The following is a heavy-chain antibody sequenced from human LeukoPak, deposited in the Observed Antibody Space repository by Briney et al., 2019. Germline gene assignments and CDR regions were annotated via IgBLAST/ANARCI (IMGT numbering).Heavy chain of an antibody. J-gene: IGHJ4*02. CDR3: ARDYGGNSLYDY. Sequence: SVKVSCKASGGTFSSYAISWVRQAPGQGLEWMGRIVPILGIANYAQKFQGRVTITADKSTSTAYMELSSLRSEDTAVYYCARDYGGNSLYDYWGQGTLVTVSS. D-gene: IGHD4-23*01. V-gene: IGHV1-69*04. CDR2: IVPILGIA. CDR1: GGTFSSYA.